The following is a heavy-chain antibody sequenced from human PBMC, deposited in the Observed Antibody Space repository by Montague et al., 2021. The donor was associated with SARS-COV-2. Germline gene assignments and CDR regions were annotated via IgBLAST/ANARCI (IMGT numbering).Heavy chain of an antibody. CDR3: GRGVVAATPVVDY. CDR2: IYASGGT. V-gene: IGHV4-4*07. D-gene: IGHD2-15*01. J-gene: IGHJ4*02. CDR1: GDSISSFY. Sequence: SETLSLTCTVSGDSISSFYWNWIRQPAGQGLEWIGRIYASGGTNXXPSLKSRVTMSVDTSKNQYSLKLNSVTAADTAAYYCGRGVVAATPVVDYWGRGTLVTVSS.